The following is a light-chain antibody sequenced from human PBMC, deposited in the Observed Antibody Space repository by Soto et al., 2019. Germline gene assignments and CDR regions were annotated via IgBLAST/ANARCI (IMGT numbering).Light chain of an antibody. V-gene: IGKV1-5*03. CDR1: QTISSW. CDR2: KAS. J-gene: IGKJ1*01. Sequence: DIQMTQSPSTLSGSVGDRVTITCRASQTISSWLAWYQQKPGKAPKLLIYKASTLKSGVPSRFSGSGSGTEFTLTISSLQPDDFGTYYCQQYYSYWWTFS. CDR3: QQYYSYWWT.